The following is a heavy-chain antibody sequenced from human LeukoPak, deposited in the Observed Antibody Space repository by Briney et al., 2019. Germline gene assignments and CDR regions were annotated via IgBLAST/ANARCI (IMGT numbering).Heavy chain of an antibody. J-gene: IGHJ4*02. CDR2: ISSRAAST. V-gene: IGHV3-23*01. CDR1: GFTFSSYA. CDR3: AKGVSLGSYFEAFDY. Sequence: GGSLRLSCAASGFTFSSYAMSWVRQAPGKGLEWVSGISSRAASTYYAGSVKGRFTISRDNSKNTLYLQMNSLRVEDTAVLYCAKGVSLGSYFEAFDYWGQGTLVTVSS. D-gene: IGHD3-10*01.